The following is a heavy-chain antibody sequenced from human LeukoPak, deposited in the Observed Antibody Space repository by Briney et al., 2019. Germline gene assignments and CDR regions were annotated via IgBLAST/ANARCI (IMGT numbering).Heavy chain of an antibody. Sequence: SVKVSCKASGGTFSSYAISWVRQAPGQGLEWMGRIIPIFGTANYAQKFQGRVTITTDESTSTAYMELSSLSYQDTAVYYCAGEFVNEVWPDYFDYWGQGARVTVSS. D-gene: IGHD2/OR15-2a*01. V-gene: IGHV1-69*05. CDR1: GGTFSSYA. CDR3: AGEFVNEVWPDYFDY. CDR2: IIPIFGTA. J-gene: IGHJ4*02.